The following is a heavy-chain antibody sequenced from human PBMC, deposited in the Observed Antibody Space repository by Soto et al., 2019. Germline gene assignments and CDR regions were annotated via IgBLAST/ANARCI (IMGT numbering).Heavy chain of an antibody. V-gene: IGHV3-30*18. CDR3: ANVLRVYY. CDR1: GFTFSSYG. Sequence: QVQLVESGGGVVQPGRSLRLSCAASGFTFSSYGMHWVRQAPGKGLEWVAVISYDGSNKYYADYVKGRFTISRDNYKNTLYLQMNSLRAEDTAGYYSANVLRVYYWGQGTLLTVSS. CDR2: ISYDGSNK. D-gene: IGHD3-3*01. J-gene: IGHJ4*02.